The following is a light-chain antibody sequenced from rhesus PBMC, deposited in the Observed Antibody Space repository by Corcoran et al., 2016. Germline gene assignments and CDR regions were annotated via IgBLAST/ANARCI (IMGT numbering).Light chain of an antibody. V-gene: IGLV3-36*02. CDR2: YDS. CDR3: QVWDRSSDHYI. Sequence: SYDLIQPPSVSVSPGQTARITCGGDNIGSKNVHWYQQKPPQAPVLVISYDSERPSGIPERFSGSKSGNTATLTISGVEAGDEADYFCQVWDRSSDHYIVGAGTRLTVL. CDR1: NIGSKN. J-gene: IGLJ1*01.